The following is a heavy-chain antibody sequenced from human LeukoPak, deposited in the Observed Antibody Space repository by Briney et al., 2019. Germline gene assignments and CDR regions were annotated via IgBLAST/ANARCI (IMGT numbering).Heavy chain of an antibody. CDR3: ARVTPSYYYAMDV. J-gene: IGHJ6*02. CDR2: IYYSGST. Sequence: PSETLSLTCAVYGGSFSGYYWSWIRQPPGKGLEWIGSIYYSGSTYYNPSLKSRVTIFVDTSKNQFSLRLSSVTAADTAVYYCARVTPSYYYAMDVWGQGTTVTVSS. V-gene: IGHV4-34*01. CDR1: GGSFSGYY.